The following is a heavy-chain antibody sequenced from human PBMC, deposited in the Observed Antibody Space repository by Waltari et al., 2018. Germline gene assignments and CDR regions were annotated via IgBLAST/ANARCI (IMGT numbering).Heavy chain of an antibody. CDR2: ISYDGTYR. D-gene: IGHD1-26*01. J-gene: IGHJ4*02. CDR1: GSRFRHYA. Sequence: QVQLVESGGSVVQPGRSLRLSCPTSGSRFRHYAVHWVRQAPGKGLEWVALISYDGTYRYYADSVKGRFTISRDNSNNTLYLQMNSLRPEDTAIYYCAREFTRGYYAGYWGQGTLVTVSS. V-gene: IGHV3-30-3*01. CDR3: AREFTRGYYAGY.